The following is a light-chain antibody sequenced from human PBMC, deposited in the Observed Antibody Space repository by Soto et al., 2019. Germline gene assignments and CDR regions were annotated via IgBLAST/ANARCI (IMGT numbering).Light chain of an antibody. Sequence: IQMTQSPSTLPASVGDRVTITCRASQNVYSSLAWYRQKPGKAPKLLIYHASSLESGAPSRFSGSGSGTEFPLTISALQPDDFATYYSQHYKSSLLTFGGGIKVDIX. CDR3: QHYKSSLLT. J-gene: IGKJ4*01. CDR2: HAS. V-gene: IGKV1-5*01. CDR1: QNVYSS.